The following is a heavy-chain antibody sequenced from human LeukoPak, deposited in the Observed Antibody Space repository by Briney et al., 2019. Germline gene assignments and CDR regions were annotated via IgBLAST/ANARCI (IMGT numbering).Heavy chain of an antibody. CDR3: ASSVGGPNWFDP. CDR1: GFSFSSYS. J-gene: IGHJ5*02. CDR2: INSDGSRT. Sequence: PGGSLRLSCSASGFSFSSYSMNWVRQAPGKGLEWVSRINSDGSRTNYADSVKGRFTISRDNAKNTLYLQMNSLRAEDTAVYYCASSVGGPNWFDPWGQGTLVTVSS. V-gene: IGHV3-74*01. D-gene: IGHD6-19*01.